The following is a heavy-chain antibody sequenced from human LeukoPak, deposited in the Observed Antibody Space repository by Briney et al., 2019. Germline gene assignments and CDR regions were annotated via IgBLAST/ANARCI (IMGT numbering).Heavy chain of an antibody. V-gene: IGHV4-38-2*01. CDR2: IYHSGST. J-gene: IGHJ4*02. CDR1: GYSISSGYY. Sequence: PSETLPLTCAVSGYSISSGYYWGWIRQSPGEGLEWIGSIYHSGSTYYNPSLRSRVTISPDTSKNQFSLKLTSVNVADTAMYYCARAPLAGSSLYFDYWGQGTLVTVSS. CDR3: ARAPLAGSSLYFDY. D-gene: IGHD6-25*01.